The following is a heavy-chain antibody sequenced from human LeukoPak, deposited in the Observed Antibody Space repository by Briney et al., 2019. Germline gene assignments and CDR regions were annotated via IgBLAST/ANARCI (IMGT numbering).Heavy chain of an antibody. D-gene: IGHD2-2*01. Sequence: PSETLSLTCAVYGGSCSGYYWSWIRQPPANGLGWIGEVNDSGSTNYNPSLKSRVTISVDTSKNQFSLKLSSVTAADTAVYYCARGGGYCSSTSCSELQYYFDYWGQGTLVTVSS. CDR3: ARGGGYCSSTSCSELQYYFDY. V-gene: IGHV4-34*01. CDR1: GGSCSGYY. CDR2: VNDSGST. J-gene: IGHJ4*02.